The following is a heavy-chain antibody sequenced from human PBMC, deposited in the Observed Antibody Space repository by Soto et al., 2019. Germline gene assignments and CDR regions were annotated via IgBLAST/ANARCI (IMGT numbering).Heavy chain of an antibody. J-gene: IGHJ4*02. V-gene: IGHV3-30*18. D-gene: IGHD3-3*01. CDR2: ISYDGSNK. CDR3: AKDKLRFLEWTTYYFDY. CDR1: GFTFSSYG. Sequence: GGSLRLSCAASGFTFSSYGMHWVRQAPGKGLEWVAVISYDGSNKYYADSVKGRFTISRDNSKNTLYLQMNSLRAEDTAVYYCAKDKLRFLEWTTYYFDYWGQGTLVTVSS.